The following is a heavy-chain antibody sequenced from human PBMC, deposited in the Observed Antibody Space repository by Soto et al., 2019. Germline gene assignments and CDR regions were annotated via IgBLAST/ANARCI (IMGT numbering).Heavy chain of an antibody. D-gene: IGHD6-19*01. CDR3: AKDSLAVAGTIDY. CDR1: GFTFSSYG. Sequence: PGGSLRLSCAASGFTFSSYGMHWVRQAPGKGLEWVAVISYDGSNKYYADSVKGRFTISRDNSKNTLYLQMNSLRAEDTAVYYCAKDSLAVAGTIDYWGQGTLVTVSS. J-gene: IGHJ4*02. V-gene: IGHV3-30*18. CDR2: ISYDGSNK.